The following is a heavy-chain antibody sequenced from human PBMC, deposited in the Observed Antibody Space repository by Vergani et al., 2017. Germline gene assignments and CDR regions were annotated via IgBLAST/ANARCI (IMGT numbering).Heavy chain of an antibody. CDR3: AGASRAGAGKTGDAFDI. CDR2: IIPIFGTA. J-gene: IGHJ3*02. CDR1: GGTFSSYA. D-gene: IGHD6-19*01. Sequence: QVQLVQSGAEVKKPGSSVKVSCKASGGTFSSYAISWVRQAPGQGLEWMGRIIPIFGTANYAQKFQGRVTITADESTSTAYMELSSLRSEDTAVYYCAGASRAGAGKTGDAFDIWGQGTMVTVSS. V-gene: IGHV1-69*13.